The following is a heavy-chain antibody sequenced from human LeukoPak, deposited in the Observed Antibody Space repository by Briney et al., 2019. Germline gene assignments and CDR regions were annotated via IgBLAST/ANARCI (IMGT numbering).Heavy chain of an antibody. CDR3: AREPSDGQKSFDWIFAFDS. V-gene: IGHV3-43*02. J-gene: IGHJ4*02. D-gene: IGHD3-9*01. Sequence: GGSLRLSCVASGFTFDEYNMHWVRQVPGKGLEWVALITGDHISTYYADSVRGRFTVSRDNSENSLYLQVNSLRIEDSALYYCAREPSDGQKSFDWIFAFDSWGQGTLITVSS. CDR1: GFTFDEYN. CDR2: ITGDHIST.